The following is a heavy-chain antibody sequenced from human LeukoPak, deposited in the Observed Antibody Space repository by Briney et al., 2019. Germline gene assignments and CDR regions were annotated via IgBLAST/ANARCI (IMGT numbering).Heavy chain of an antibody. CDR3: ARQLESGRVDY. V-gene: IGHV1-69*13. CDR1: GGTFNSYA. CDR2: IIPLFGTA. Sequence: SVKVSCKASGGTFNSYAINWVRQAPGQGLEWMGGIIPLFGTANYAQKFQGRVTITADESTSTAYMELSSLRSEDTAVYYCARQLESGRVDYWGQGTLVTVSS. J-gene: IGHJ4*02. D-gene: IGHD3-10*01.